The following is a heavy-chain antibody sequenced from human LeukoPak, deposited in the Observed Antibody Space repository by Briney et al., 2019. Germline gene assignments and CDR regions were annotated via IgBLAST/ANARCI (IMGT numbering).Heavy chain of an antibody. Sequence: ASVKVSCKASGYTFDNFYIHWVRQAPGQGPEWMGWINGNDGSTKYAQRFQGRVIMTRVTAISTVYTDLSGLRPDDTATYYCARDEGSTYNQLDYWGQGTLVTVSS. CDR2: INGNDGST. J-gene: IGHJ4*02. D-gene: IGHD1-14*01. V-gene: IGHV1-2*02. CDR1: GYTFDNFY. CDR3: ARDEGSTYNQLDY.